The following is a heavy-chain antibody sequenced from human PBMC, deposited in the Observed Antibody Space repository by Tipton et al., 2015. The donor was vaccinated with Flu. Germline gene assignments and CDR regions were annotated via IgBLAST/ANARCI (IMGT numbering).Heavy chain of an antibody. V-gene: IGHV4-38-2*01. CDR3: ARHPSSLGAFDI. CDR2: IYHSGST. CDR1: GYSISSGYY. J-gene: IGHJ3*02. D-gene: IGHD7-27*01. Sequence: LRLSCAVSGYSISSGYYWGWIRQPPGKGLEWIGSIYHSGSTYYNPSLTSRVTISVDTSKNQFSLKLSSVTAADTAVYYCARHPSSLGAFDIWGQGTMVTVSS.